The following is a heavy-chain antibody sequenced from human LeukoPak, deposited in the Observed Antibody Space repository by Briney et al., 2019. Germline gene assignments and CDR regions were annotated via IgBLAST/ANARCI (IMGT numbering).Heavy chain of an antibody. V-gene: IGHV3-30*18. D-gene: IGHD3-10*01. CDR2: ISYDGSNK. CDR1: GFTFTRYD. CDR3: AKDRFGELLSKGNWFDP. Sequence: TGGSLRLSCAASGFTFTRYDMYWVRQAADKGLEWVAVISYDGSNKYYADSVKGRFTISRDNSKNTLYLQMNSLRAEDTAVYYCAKDRFGELLSKGNWFDPWGQGTLVTVSS. J-gene: IGHJ5*02.